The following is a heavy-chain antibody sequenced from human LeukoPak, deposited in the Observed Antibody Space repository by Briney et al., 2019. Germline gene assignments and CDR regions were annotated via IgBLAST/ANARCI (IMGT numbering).Heavy chain of an antibody. CDR2: IYYTGST. V-gene: IGHV4-59*01. D-gene: IGHD5-24*01. Sequence: SETLSLTCTVAGASINCYFWSWIRQPPGKGLEWIGYIYYTGSTNYNPSLKSRVTISLDTSKNQFSLNLSSVTAADTAFYYCASASRGSRRGSFDMWGQGTMVTVSS. J-gene: IGHJ3*02. CDR1: GASINCYF. CDR3: ASASRGSRRGSFDM.